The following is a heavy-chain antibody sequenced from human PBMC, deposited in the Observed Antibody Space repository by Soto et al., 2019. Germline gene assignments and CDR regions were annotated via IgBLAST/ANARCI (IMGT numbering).Heavy chain of an antibody. CDR3: AREVYGGARDY. D-gene: IGHD4-17*01. CDR2: IYSGGST. V-gene: IGHV3-53*04. CDR1: GFTVSSNY. Sequence: GGSLRLSCAASGFTVSSNYMSWVRQAPGKGLEWVSVIYSGGSTYYADSVKGRFTISRHNSKNTLYLQMNSLRAEDTAMYYCAREVYGGARDYWGQGTLVTVSS. J-gene: IGHJ4*02.